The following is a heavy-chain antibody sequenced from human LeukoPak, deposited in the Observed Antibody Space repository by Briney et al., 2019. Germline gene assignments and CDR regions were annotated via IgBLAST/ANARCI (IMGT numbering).Heavy chain of an antibody. CDR2: ISTSSSTI. V-gene: IGHV3-48*02. CDR3: ARTVWSGAYFDY. CDR1: GFSFSSYN. Sequence: PRGSLRLSCAASGFSFSSYNMNWIRHAPGKGREWGSHISTSSSTIDYADSVKGRFTISRDNAKNSLFLQMNSLRDEDTAVYYCARTVWSGAYFDYWGRGTLVTVSS. D-gene: IGHD2-21*01. J-gene: IGHJ4*02.